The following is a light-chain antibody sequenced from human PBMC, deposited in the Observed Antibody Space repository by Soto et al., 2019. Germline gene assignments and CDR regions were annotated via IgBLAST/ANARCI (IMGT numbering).Light chain of an antibody. V-gene: IGKV1-39*01. J-gene: IGKJ5*01. CDR2: VAS. Sequence: DTQMTQSPSSLSASVGDRVHITCRASQSISRYLNWYQQKPGKAPNLLIYVASSLQSEVPSRFSGSGSGTDFTLTITSLQPEDFATYYCQQSYGTPITFGQGTRLEIK. CDR3: QQSYGTPIT. CDR1: QSISRY.